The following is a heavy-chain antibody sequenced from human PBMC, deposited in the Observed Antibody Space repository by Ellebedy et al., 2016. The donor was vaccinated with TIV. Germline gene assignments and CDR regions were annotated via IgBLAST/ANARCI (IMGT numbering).Heavy chain of an antibody. CDR3: ASNSYGYSYYYGMDV. J-gene: IGHJ6*02. V-gene: IGHV3-48*02. CDR1: GFTFSSYS. CDR2: ISSSSSTI. D-gene: IGHD5-18*01. Sequence: GESLKISXAASGFTFSSYSMNWVRQAPGKGLEWVSYISSSSSTIYYADSVKGRFTISRDNAKNSLYLQMNSLRDEDTAVYYCASNSYGYSYYYGMDVWGQGTTVTVSS.